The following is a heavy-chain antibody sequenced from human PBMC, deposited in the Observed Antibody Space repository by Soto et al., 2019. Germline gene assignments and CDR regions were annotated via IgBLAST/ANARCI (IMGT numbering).Heavy chain of an antibody. D-gene: IGHD6-19*01. CDR3: AHRACSSGACYPNPYPDY. Sequence: QITLKESGPTLVKPTQTLTLTCTFSGFSLSTTAEGVGWIRQPPGKALEWLALIYWDDDERYSTSLKSRLTITKDPSKTHENPTTTFVHPADTATYYCAHRACSSGACYPNPYPDYWGQGSLVTVS. V-gene: IGHV2-5*02. J-gene: IGHJ4*02. CDR1: GFSLSTTAEG. CDR2: IYWDDDE.